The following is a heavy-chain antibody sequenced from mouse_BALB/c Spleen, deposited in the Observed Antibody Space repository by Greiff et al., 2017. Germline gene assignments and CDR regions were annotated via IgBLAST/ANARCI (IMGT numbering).Heavy chain of an antibody. Sequence: VKLQESGAELMKPGASVKISCKATGYTFSSYWIEWVKQRPGHGLEWIGEILPGSGSTNYNEKFKGKATFTADTSSNTAYMQLSSLTSEDSAVYYCARYYSSSWYAMDYWGQGTSVTVSS. CDR1: GYTFSSYW. CDR3: ARYYSSSWYAMDY. CDR2: ILPGSGST. D-gene: IGHD1-1*01. V-gene: IGHV1-9*01. J-gene: IGHJ4*01.